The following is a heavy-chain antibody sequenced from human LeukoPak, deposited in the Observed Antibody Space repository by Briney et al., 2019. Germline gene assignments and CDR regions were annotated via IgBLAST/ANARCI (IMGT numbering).Heavy chain of an antibody. CDR3: AAGEGWVFDY. CDR2: IKQDGSEK. J-gene: IGHJ4*02. CDR1: GLTFSRHW. Sequence: PGASLRLSCEASGLTFSRHWMSWVRQAPGKGLEWVANIKQDGSEKYYVDSVKGRFTISRDNAKKSLSLQMNGLRVDDTAVYYCAAGEGWVFDYWGQGTLVTASS. V-gene: IGHV3-7*01. D-gene: IGHD1-26*01.